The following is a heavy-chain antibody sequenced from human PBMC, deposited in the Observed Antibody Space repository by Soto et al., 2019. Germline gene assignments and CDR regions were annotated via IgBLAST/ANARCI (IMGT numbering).Heavy chain of an antibody. CDR1: GYKFTSYG. D-gene: IGHD5-12*01. Sequence: ASVKVSCTASGYKFTSYGISWVRQAPGQGLEWMGWISAYNGNTNYAQKLQGRVTMTTDTSTSTAYMELRSLRSDDTAVYYCARTVVGGYNFDYWGQGTLVTISS. V-gene: IGHV1-18*01. CDR2: ISAYNGNT. CDR3: ARTVVGGYNFDY. J-gene: IGHJ4*02.